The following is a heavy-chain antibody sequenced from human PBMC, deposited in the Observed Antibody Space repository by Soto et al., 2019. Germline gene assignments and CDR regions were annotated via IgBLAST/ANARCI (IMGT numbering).Heavy chain of an antibody. CDR1: GYTFTSYD. D-gene: IGHD6-19*01. CDR2: MNPNTGNA. J-gene: IGHJ4*02. Sequence: ASVKVSCKASGYTFTSYDIHWVRQAPGQGLEWMGWMNPNTGNAASAQKFQGRVTMTRNTSISTAYMQLSSLRSEDTAVYFCARVGRGTSGYFDYWGQGTLVTVSS. CDR3: ARVGRGTSGYFDY. V-gene: IGHV1-8*01.